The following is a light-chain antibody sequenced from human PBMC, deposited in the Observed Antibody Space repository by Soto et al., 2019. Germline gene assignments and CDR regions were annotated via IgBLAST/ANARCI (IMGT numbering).Light chain of an antibody. Sequence: QSAVTQPATVCGYPGESITIFRTGTSSDVGGYNSVSWYQQHPGKAPKLMIYEVSNRPSGVSNRFSGSKSDNTASLTISGLQAEDEADYYCSSYTSSSTLVFGTGTKVTVL. CDR2: EVS. J-gene: IGLJ1*01. CDR3: SSYTSSSTLV. V-gene: IGLV2-14*01. CDR1: SSDVGGYNS.